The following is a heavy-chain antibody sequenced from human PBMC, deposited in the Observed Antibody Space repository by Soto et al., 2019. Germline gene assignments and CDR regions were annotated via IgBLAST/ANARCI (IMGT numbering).Heavy chain of an antibody. V-gene: IGHV1-24*01. CDR1: GYTLTELS. J-gene: IGHJ4*02. CDR3: ATGFRSSGWYIFDY. CDR2: FDPEDGET. D-gene: IGHD6-19*01. Sequence: ASVKVSFKVSGYTLTELSMQWVRQAPGKGLEWMGRFDPEDGETTYAQKFQGRVTMTEDTSTHTAYMELSSLRSEDTAVYYCATGFRSSGWYIFDYWGQGTLVTVSS.